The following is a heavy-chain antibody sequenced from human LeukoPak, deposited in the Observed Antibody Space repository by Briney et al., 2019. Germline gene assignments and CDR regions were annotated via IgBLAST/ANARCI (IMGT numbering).Heavy chain of an antibody. CDR2: IFYSGST. J-gene: IGHJ6*03. CDR3: ARHLYYYWYMDV. V-gene: IGHV4-39*01. Sequence: SETLSLTCTVSGGSISSSSYYWAWIRQPPGKGLEWIGSIFYSGSTYYNPSLKSRVTISVDTSQNQFSLKLSSVTAADTAIYHCARHLYYYWYMDVWGIGTTVTVSS. CDR1: GGSISSSSYY.